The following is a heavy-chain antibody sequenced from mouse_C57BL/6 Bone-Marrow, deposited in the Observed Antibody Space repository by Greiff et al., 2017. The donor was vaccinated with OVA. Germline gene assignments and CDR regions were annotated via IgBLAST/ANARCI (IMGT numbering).Heavy chain of an antibody. Sequence: VQRVESGAELARPGASVKLSCKASGYTFTSYGISWVKQRTGQGLEWIGEIYPRSGNTYYNEKFKGKATLTADKSSSTAYMELRSLTSEDSAVYFCARPGGYAMDYWGQGTSVTVSS. V-gene: IGHV1-81*01. CDR3: ARPGGYAMDY. CDR1: GYTFTSYG. J-gene: IGHJ4*01. CDR2: IYPRSGNT.